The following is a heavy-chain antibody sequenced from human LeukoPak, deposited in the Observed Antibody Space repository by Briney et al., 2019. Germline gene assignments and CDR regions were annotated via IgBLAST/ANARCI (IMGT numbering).Heavy chain of an antibody. CDR3: AREYSYALWGGWFDP. D-gene: IGHD5-18*01. CDR1: GFIFSSYW. CDR2: ISSSDSTI. V-gene: IGHV3-11*01. Sequence: GGSLRLSCAASGFIFSSYWMTWIRQAPGKGLEWVSYISSSDSTIYYADSVKGRFTISRDNAKNSLYLQMNSLRAEDTAVYYCAREYSYALWGGWFDPWGQGTLVTVSS. J-gene: IGHJ5*02.